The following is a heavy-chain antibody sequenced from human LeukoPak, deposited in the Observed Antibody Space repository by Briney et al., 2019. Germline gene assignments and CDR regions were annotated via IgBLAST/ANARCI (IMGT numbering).Heavy chain of an antibody. CDR2: INAGNGNT. Sequence: ASVKVSCTASGYTFTTYAMQWVRQAPGQRLEWMGWINAGNGNTKYSEKFQDRVTITRDTSASTAYMELSSLKSEDTAVYYCARGSTSSWPFDYWGQGTLVTVSS. V-gene: IGHV1-3*01. D-gene: IGHD2-2*01. J-gene: IGHJ4*02. CDR1: GYTFTTYA. CDR3: ARGSTSSWPFDY.